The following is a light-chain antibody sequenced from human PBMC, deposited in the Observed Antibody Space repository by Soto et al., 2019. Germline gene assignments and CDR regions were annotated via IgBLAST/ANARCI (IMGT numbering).Light chain of an antibody. Sequence: QSALTQPASVSGSPGQTITISCTGTSSDVGGYDYVSWHQQHPGKAPKLMIYDVSKRPSGVSNRFSGSKSGNTASLTISGLQAEEEADYYCSSKRGSTGGFGPGTKLTVL. CDR2: DVS. J-gene: IGLJ1*01. V-gene: IGLV2-14*01. CDR1: SSDVGGYDY. CDR3: SSKRGSTGG.